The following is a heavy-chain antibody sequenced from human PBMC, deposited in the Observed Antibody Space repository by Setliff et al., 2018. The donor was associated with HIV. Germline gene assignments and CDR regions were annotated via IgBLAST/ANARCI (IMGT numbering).Heavy chain of an antibody. V-gene: IGHV1-24*01. CDR1: GYPLTELS. CDR3: VTGSAARPFDY. D-gene: IGHD6-6*01. Sequence: ASVKVSCKVSGYPLTELSRHWVRQAPGKGLEWMGSFDPTDGKTRYAQKFQGRVTITEDTSTDTAYMELSSLRSEDTAVYYYVTGSAARPFDYWGQGTLVTVSS. CDR2: FDPTDGKT. J-gene: IGHJ4*02.